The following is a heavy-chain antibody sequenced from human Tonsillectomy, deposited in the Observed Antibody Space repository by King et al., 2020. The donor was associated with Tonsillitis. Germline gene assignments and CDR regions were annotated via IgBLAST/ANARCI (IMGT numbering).Heavy chain of an antibody. CDR1: GGSISSYY. CDR2: IYDSGST. Sequence: VQLQESGPGQVKPSETLSLTCTVAGGSISSYYWSWIRQPPGTGLEWIGYIYDSGSTNYNPSLKSRVTISVDTSKNQFSLKLCSVTAADTAVYYCARGFLIYYYDSGGYYFDYWGQGTLVTVSS. CDR3: ARGFLIYYYDSGGYYFDY. J-gene: IGHJ4*02. D-gene: IGHD3-22*01. V-gene: IGHV4-59*01.